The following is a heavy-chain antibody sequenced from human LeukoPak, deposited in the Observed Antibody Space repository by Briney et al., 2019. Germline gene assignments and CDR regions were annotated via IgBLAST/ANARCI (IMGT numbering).Heavy chain of an antibody. CDR3: ARTNPSFDY. CDR1: GGSLSGYY. Sequence: PSETLSLTCVVYGGSLSGYYWSWIRQPPGKGLEWIGEINHSGGTDYTPSLKSRVTISVDTSKNQVSLKLRSVTAADTAVYYCARTNPSFDYWGQGTLVTVSS. V-gene: IGHV4-34*01. CDR2: INHSGGT. J-gene: IGHJ4*02.